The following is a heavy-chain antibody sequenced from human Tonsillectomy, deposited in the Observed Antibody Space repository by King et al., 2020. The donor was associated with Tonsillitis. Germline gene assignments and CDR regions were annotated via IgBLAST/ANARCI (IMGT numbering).Heavy chain of an antibody. CDR3: ARGGHPTEPADV. D-gene: IGHD1-14*01. V-gene: IGHV3-66*01. J-gene: IGHJ6*02. CDR1: GFTVSSNY. CDR2: IYSGGST. Sequence: VQLVESGGGLVQPGGSLRLSCAASGFTVSSNYMIWVRQAPGKGLEWVSAIYSGGSTYYADSVKGRFTISRDNSKNTLYLQMNSLRAEDTAVYYCARGGHPTEPADVWGQGTTVTVSS.